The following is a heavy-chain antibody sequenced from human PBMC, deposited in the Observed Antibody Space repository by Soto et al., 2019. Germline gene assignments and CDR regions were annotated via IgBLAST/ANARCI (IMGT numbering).Heavy chain of an antibody. D-gene: IGHD3-9*01. Sequence: PGGSLXLSCAASGFTFSSYAMSWVRQAPGKGLEWVSAISGSGGSTYYADSVKGRFTISRDNSKNTLYLQMNSLRAEDTAVYYCARDMVLGLGDYDILTGYYRSSFYYYYGMDVWGQGTTVTV. V-gene: IGHV3-23*01. CDR1: GFTFSSYA. CDR2: ISGSGGST. J-gene: IGHJ6*02. CDR3: ARDMVLGLGDYDILTGYYRSSFYYYYGMDV.